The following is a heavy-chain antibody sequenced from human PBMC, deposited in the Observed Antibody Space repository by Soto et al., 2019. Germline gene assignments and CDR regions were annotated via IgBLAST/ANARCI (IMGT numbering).Heavy chain of an antibody. CDR3: ATRDSYYGMDF. V-gene: IGHV4-34*01. CDR2: INQSGST. CDR1: GGAFSGYH. Sequence: SETLSLTCGVYGGAFSGYHWSWIRQAPGKGLEWIGEINQSGSTNYSPSLKNRVTMSVDTSKKQFSLRLGSVTAADTALYYCATRDSYYGMDFWGQGTTVTVSS. J-gene: IGHJ6*02.